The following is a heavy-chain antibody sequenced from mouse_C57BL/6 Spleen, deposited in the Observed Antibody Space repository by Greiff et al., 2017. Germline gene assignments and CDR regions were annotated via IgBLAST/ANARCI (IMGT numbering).Heavy chain of an antibody. Sequence: QVQLQQSGPGLVQPSQSLSITCTVSGFSLTSYGVHWVRQSPGKGLEWLGVIWRGGSTDYNAAFMSRLSITKDNSKSQVFFKMNSLQADDTAIYYCAKNWGSNYYAMDYWGQGTSVTVSS. D-gene: IGHD2-5*01. CDR1: GFSLTSYG. V-gene: IGHV2-5*01. CDR3: AKNWGSNYYAMDY. CDR2: IWRGGST. J-gene: IGHJ4*01.